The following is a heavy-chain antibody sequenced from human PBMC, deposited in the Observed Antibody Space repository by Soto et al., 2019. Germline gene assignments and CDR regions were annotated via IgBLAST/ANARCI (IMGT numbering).Heavy chain of an antibody. CDR1: GGSISSSSYY. CDR2: IYYSGST. J-gene: IGHJ4*02. Sequence: SETLSLTCTVSGGSISSSSYYWGWIRQPPGKGLEWIGSIYYSGSTYYNLSLKSRVTISVDTSKNQFSLKLSSVTAADPAVFFCARRPGYFRGDSCRIDYWGQGTRVTVS. CDR3: ARRPGYFRGDSCRIDY. D-gene: IGHD2-15*01. V-gene: IGHV4-39*01.